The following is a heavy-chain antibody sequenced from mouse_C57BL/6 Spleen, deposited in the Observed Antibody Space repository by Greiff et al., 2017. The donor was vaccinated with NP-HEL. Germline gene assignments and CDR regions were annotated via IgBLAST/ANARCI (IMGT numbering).Heavy chain of an antibody. CDR3: ARGDYGSPYAMDY. CDR1: GYSFTGYY. V-gene: IGHV1-42*01. CDR2: INPSTGGT. J-gene: IGHJ4*01. Sequence: VQLQQSGPELVKPGASVKISCKASGYSFTGYYMNWVKQSPDKSLEWIGEINPSTGGTTYNQKFKAKATLTVDKSSSTAYMQLKSLTSEDSAVYYCARGDYGSPYAMDYWGQGTSVTVSS. D-gene: IGHD1-1*01.